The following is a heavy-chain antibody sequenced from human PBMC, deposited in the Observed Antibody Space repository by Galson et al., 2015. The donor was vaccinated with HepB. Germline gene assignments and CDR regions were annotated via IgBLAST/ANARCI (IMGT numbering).Heavy chain of an antibody. CDR3: AREFGGRGGYSYSHYYFGMDV. D-gene: IGHD3-16*01. Sequence: SLRLSCAASGFTFSNYGMFWVRQAPGKGLKWVTVIWSDGSQKYYADSVKGRFTVSRDNSKNILYLQMNSLRAEDTAVYYCAREFGGRGGYSYSHYYFGMDVWGQGTTVTVSS. CDR2: IWSDGSQK. V-gene: IGHV3-33*07. J-gene: IGHJ6*02. CDR1: GFTFSNYG.